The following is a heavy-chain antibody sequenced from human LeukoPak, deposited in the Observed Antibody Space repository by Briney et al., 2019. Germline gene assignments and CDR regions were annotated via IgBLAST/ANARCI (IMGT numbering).Heavy chain of an antibody. J-gene: IGHJ4*02. Sequence: QPGGSLRLSCAASGFTFSPRYMDWVRQSPGQGLEWVGLIRNKANGYTTIYAASVKGRFTISRGDSKNSVYLQMDSLKTEDTAVYYCGDLGSAGTDHWGQGTLVTVSS. CDR2: IRNKANGYTT. CDR1: GFTFSPRY. V-gene: IGHV3-72*01. D-gene: IGHD3-10*01. CDR3: GDLGSAGTDH.